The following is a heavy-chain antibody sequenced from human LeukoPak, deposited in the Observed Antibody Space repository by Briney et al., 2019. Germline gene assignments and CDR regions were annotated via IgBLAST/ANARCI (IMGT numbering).Heavy chain of an antibody. CDR1: GDSVSSNSAA. D-gene: IGHD6-19*01. CDR2: TYYRSKWSN. Sequence: SQTLSHTCVISGDSVSSNSAAWNWIRQSPSRGLEWLGRTYYRSKWSNDYAVSVKSRITINPDTSKNLFSLQLNFVTPEDTAVYYCARAGGNQWRGFDYWGQGTMVTVSS. J-gene: IGHJ4*02. CDR3: ARAGGNQWRGFDY. V-gene: IGHV6-1*01.